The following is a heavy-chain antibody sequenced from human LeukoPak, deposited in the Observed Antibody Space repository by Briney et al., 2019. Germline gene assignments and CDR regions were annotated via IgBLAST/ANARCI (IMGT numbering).Heavy chain of an antibody. CDR1: GFTFSNYA. CDR3: AKGHTDYGTGFDL. D-gene: IGHD4-17*01. Sequence: PGVSLRLSCAASGFTFSNYAMTWVRQAPGRGLEWVSIISGGGSRTYHIDSVKGRFTISRDNSRNTLYLHMNSLRDEDTAIYFCAKGHTDYGTGFDLWGQGTLVTVSS. CDR2: ISGGGSRT. V-gene: IGHV3-23*01. J-gene: IGHJ4*02.